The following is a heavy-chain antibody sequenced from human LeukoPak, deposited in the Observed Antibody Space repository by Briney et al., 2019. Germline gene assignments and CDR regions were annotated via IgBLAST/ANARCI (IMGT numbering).Heavy chain of an antibody. CDR2: ISGSGGST. J-gene: IGHJ4*02. CDR3: AKDIVGATAADFDY. CDR1: GFTFGSYA. V-gene: IGHV3-23*01. Sequence: GGSLRLSCAASGFTFGSYAMSWVRQAPGKGLEWVSAISGSGGSTYYADSVKGRFTISRDNSKNTLYLQMNSLRAEDTAVYYCAKDIVGATAADFDYWGQGTLVTVSS. D-gene: IGHD1-26*01.